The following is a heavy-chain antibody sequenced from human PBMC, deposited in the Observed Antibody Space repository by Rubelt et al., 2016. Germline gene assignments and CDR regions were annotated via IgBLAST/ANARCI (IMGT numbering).Heavy chain of an antibody. J-gene: IGHJ4*02. CDR3: AMPSSSWYGFDY. CDR1: GYTFTGYY. D-gene: IGHD6-13*01. V-gene: IGHV1-18*04. Sequence: QVQLVQSGAEVKKPGASVKVSCKASGYTFTGYYMHWVRQAPGQGLEWMGWISAYKGHTKDAQKLQGRVTMTTDTSTSTAYMELRSLRSDDTAVYYCAMPSSSWYGFDYWGQGTLVTVSS. CDR2: ISAYKGHT.